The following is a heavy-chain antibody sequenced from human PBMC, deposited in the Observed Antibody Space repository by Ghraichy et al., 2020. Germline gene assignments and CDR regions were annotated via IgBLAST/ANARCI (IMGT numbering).Heavy chain of an antibody. J-gene: IGHJ6*02. V-gene: IGHV2-70*13. CDR3: ARSIRSGYGMDV. Sequence: SGPTLVKPTQTLTLTCTFSGFSLSTSGMCVNWIRQPPGKALEWLALINWEDDKFYSASLKTRLTISKDTSKNQVVLRMTNMDAVDTATYYCARSIRSGYGMDVWGQGTTVTVSS. D-gene: IGHD6-25*01. CDR2: INWEDDK. CDR1: GFSLSTSGMC.